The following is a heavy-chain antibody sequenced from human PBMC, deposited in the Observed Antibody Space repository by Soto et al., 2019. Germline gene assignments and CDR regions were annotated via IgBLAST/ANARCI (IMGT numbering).Heavy chain of an antibody. CDR2: ISAYNGNT. CDR3: ARDNWNYDYYYYGMDV. Sequence: ASVKVSCKASGYTFTSYGISWLRQAPGQGLEWMGWISAYNGNTNYAQKLQGRVTMTTDTSTSTAYMELRSLRSDDTAVYYCARDNWNYDYYYYGMDVWGQGTTVTVSS. CDR1: GYTFTSYG. J-gene: IGHJ6*02. V-gene: IGHV1-18*04. D-gene: IGHD1-7*01.